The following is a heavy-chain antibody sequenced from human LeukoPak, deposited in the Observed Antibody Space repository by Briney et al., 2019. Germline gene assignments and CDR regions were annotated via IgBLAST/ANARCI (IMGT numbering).Heavy chain of an antibody. V-gene: IGHV3-48*01. CDR3: ARGDYLNDAFDI. CDR1: GFTFSSYS. D-gene: IGHD4-11*01. J-gene: IGHJ3*02. CDR2: ISSSSSTK. Sequence: GGSLRLSCAASGFTFSSYSMNWVRQAPGKGLEWVSYISSSSSTKYYADSVKGRFTISRDNSKNTLYLQMNSLRAEDTAVYYCARGDYLNDAFDIWGQGTMVTVSS.